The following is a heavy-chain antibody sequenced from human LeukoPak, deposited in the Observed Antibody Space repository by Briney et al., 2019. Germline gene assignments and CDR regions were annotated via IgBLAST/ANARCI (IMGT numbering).Heavy chain of an antibody. Sequence: PGGSLRLSCAASGFTFSSYCKSWVCQAPAKGQEREANIKQDGSEKYYVDAVKGRFTISRDNAKNSLYLEMNSLRAEDTAVYFWARVKRPYSSGWYGQYYYYYYGMDVWGQGTTVTVSS. CDR2: IKQDGSEK. J-gene: IGHJ6*02. CDR3: ARVKRPYSSGWYGQYYYYYYGMDV. CDR1: GFTFSSYC. V-gene: IGHV3-7*01. D-gene: IGHD6-19*01.